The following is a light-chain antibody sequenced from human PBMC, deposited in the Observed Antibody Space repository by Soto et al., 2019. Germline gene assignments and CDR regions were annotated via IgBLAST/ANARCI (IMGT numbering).Light chain of an antibody. CDR1: QSVASNH. CDR3: HHYSRSPIFT. Sequence: EVVLTQSPGTLSLSVGERATLSCRASQSVASNHLAWYQQKPGQAPRLLIYAASTRAAGIPDRFRGSGSGTDFTLTISRLEPEDFGVFFCHHYSRSPIFTFGPGTTVDMK. CDR2: AAS. V-gene: IGKV3-20*01. J-gene: IGKJ3*01.